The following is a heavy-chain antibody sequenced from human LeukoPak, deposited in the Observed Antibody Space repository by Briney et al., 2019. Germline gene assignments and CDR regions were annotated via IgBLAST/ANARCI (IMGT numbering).Heavy chain of an antibody. J-gene: IGHJ4*02. CDR3: ARKVVVPAAHFDY. Sequence: PSETLSLTCTVSGGSISSYYWSWIRQPPGKGLEWIGYIYYSGNTNYNPSLKSRVTISVDTSKNQFSLKLSSVTAADTAVYYCARKVVVPAAHFDYWGQGTLVTVSS. V-gene: IGHV4-59*12. CDR1: GGSISSYY. D-gene: IGHD2-2*01. CDR2: IYYSGNT.